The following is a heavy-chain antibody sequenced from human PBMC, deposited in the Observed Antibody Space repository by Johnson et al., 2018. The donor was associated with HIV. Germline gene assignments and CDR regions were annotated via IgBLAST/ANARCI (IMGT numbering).Heavy chain of an antibody. CDR3: ARDGFYSGSYDMFDI. Sequence: VQLVESGGGVVQPGRSLRLSCAASGFTFSRYGMHWVRQAPGKGLEWVANIKEDGSQKYYVDSVKGRFTISRDNAKNSLYLQMNSLRGEDTAVYYCARDGFYSGSYDMFDIWGQGTMVTVSS. CDR1: GFTFSRYG. CDR2: IKEDGSQK. V-gene: IGHV3-7*01. J-gene: IGHJ3*02. D-gene: IGHD1-26*01.